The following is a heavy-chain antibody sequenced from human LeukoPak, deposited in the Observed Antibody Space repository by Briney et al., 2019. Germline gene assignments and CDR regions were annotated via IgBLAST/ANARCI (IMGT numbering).Heavy chain of an antibody. CDR1: GYTFTSYG. V-gene: IGHV1-18*01. Sequence: ASVKVSCKASGYTFTSYGISWVRQAPGQGLEGMGWISAYNGNTNFAQTLQGRVTMTTDTSTSTAYMDLRSLRSDDTAAYYCARDQAATNTQVRFCLDWGQGTLVTVSS. D-gene: IGHD3-9*01. J-gene: IGHJ4*02. CDR2: ISAYNGNT. CDR3: ARDQAATNTQVRFCLD.